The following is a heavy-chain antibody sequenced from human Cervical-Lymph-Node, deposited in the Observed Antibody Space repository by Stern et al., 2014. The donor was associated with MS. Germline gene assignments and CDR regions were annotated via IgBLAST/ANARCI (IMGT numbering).Heavy chain of an antibody. CDR3: ARQTMMTEEYFDS. V-gene: IGHV3-21*01. J-gene: IGHJ4*02. Sequence: EMQPVESGGGLAKPGGSLRLSCVVSGYTFSKYALNWVRQDPGKGLEWVAFIGSSGGLKYYADSVKGRFTISRDNAKNSLYLQMNSLRAEDTAVYFCARQTMMTEEYFDSWGQGTVVTVSA. CDR1: GYTFSKYA. CDR2: IGSSGGLK. D-gene: IGHD3-22*01.